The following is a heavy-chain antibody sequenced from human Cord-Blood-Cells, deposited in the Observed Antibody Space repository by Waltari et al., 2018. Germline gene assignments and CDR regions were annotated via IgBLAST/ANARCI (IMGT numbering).Heavy chain of an antibody. D-gene: IGHD6-13*01. Sequence: QLQLQEAGAGLVTPSETLSLPCTVSGGSISSSSDYWGWIRQPPWKGLEWIGSIYYSGSTYFNPSLKSRVTISVDTSKNQFSLKLSSVTAADTAVYYCARYSSSWYWGQGTLVTVSS. V-gene: IGHV4-39*01. CDR3: ARYSSSWY. J-gene: IGHJ4*02. CDR2: IYYSGST. CDR1: GGSISSSSDY.